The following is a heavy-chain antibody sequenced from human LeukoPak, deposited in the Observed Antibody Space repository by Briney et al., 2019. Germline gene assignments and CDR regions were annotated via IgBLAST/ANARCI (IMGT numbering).Heavy chain of an antibody. Sequence: ASVKVSCKASGYTFANYLLHWVRQAPGQGLEWVGRVTPSVDTTNYAQKFRDRVTMTRDTSTSTVYMELSSLRSEDTAVYHCVREESGGYFDYWGQGTLVTVSS. CDR3: VREESGGYFDY. CDR2: VTPSVDTT. V-gene: IGHV1-46*01. D-gene: IGHD2-8*02. CDR1: GYTFANYL. J-gene: IGHJ4*02.